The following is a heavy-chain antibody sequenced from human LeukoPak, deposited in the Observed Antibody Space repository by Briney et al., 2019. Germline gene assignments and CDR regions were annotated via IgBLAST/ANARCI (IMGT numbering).Heavy chain of an antibody. CDR1: GFTVSSNY. J-gene: IGHJ5*02. Sequence: GGSLRLSCAASGFTVSSNYMSWVRQAPGKGLEWVSVIYSGGSTYYADSVKGRFTVSRDNSKNTLYLQMNSLRAEDTAVYYCARDRIQLWPENWFDPWGQGTLVTVSS. CDR2: IYSGGST. D-gene: IGHD5-18*01. CDR3: ARDRIQLWPENWFDP. V-gene: IGHV3-53*01.